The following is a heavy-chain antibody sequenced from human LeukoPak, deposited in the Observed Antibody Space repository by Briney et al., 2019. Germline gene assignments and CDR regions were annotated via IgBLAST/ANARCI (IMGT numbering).Heavy chain of an antibody. V-gene: IGHV4-38-2*02. D-gene: IGHD2-15*01. CDR3: AKVGYCDAGPCYFDS. CDR2: MFHSGNT. Sequence: SETLSLTCTVSGYFISSGYYWGWIRQSPGKGLDWMGTMFHSGNTYYNPSLNSRVTLSVDTSKNQFSLELNSVTAADTAVYYCAKVGYCDAGPCYFDSWGQGTLVTVSS. J-gene: IGHJ4*02. CDR1: GYFISSGYY.